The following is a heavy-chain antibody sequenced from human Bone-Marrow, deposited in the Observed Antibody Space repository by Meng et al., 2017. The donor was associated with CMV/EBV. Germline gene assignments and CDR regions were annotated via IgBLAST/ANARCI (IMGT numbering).Heavy chain of an antibody. Sequence: QVQLVQSGAAVRHRGAPVTVSCKASGYTFTIYYMHWVRQAPGQGLEWMGIINPISGGTTYARNFQGRVTMTRDTSTSTVYMELSSLRPEDTAMYFCATNNEGGYSRDWGQGTLVTVSS. V-gene: IGHV1-46*01. CDR3: ATNNEGGYSRD. J-gene: IGHJ4*02. CDR1: GYTFTIYY. CDR2: INPISGGT. D-gene: IGHD6-13*01.